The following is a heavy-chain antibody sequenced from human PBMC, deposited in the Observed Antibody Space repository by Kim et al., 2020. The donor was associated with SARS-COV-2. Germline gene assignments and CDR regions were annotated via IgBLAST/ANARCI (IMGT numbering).Heavy chain of an antibody. Sequence: ADSVKGRFPISTDNSKNMMYLQMNSLRAEDTAVYYCTRDPDYSKGASFDYWGQGTLVTVSS. D-gene: IGHD4-4*01. CDR3: TRDPDYSKGASFDY. J-gene: IGHJ4*02. V-gene: IGHV3-74*01.